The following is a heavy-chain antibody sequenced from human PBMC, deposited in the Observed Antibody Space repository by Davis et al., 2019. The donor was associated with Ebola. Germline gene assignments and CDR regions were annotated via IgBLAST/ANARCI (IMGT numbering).Heavy chain of an antibody. CDR1: GFTFSSYA. CDR3: AREMRVSFDY. CDR2: ISYDGSNK. V-gene: IGHV3-30-3*01. J-gene: IGHJ4*02. Sequence: PGGSLRLSCAASGFTFSSYAMHWVRQAPGKGLEWVAVISYDGSNKYYADSVKGRFTISRDNSKNTLYLQMNSLRAEDTAVYYCAREMRVSFDYWGQGTLVTVSS.